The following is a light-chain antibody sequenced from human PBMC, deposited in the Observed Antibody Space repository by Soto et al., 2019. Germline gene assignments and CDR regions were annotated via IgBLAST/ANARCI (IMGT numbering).Light chain of an antibody. CDR1: SNDVGGYAY. V-gene: IGLV2-14*01. J-gene: IGLJ2*01. CDR3: SSYTGDTTPV. CDR2: EVS. Sequence: QSALTQPASVSGSPGQSITISCTGTSNDVGGYAYVSWYQQYPGKAPKLVISEVSNRPSGVSHRFSGSRSGNTASLTISGLQAEDEADYYCSSYTGDTTPVVGGGTKVTVL.